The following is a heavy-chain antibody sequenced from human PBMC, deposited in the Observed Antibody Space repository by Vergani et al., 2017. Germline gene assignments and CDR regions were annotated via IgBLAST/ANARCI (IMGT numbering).Heavy chain of an antibody. CDR1: GYTFTSHA. CDR2: INAGNGNT. CDR3: ARDHYDFWSGYYLFGY. V-gene: IGHV1-3*01. Sequence: QVQLVQSGAEVKKPGASVKVSCKASGYTFTSHAMHWVRQAPGQRLEWMGWINAGNGNTKYSQKFQGRVTITRDTSASTAYMELSSLRSEDTAVYYCARDHYDFWSGYYLFGYWGQGTLVTVSS. D-gene: IGHD3-3*01. J-gene: IGHJ4*02.